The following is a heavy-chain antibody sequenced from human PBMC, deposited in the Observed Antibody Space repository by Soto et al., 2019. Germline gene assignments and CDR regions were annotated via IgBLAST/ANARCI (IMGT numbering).Heavy chain of an antibody. CDR1: GFTFSSYS. J-gene: IGHJ4*02. CDR2: ISSSSSTI. D-gene: IGHD3-22*01. Sequence: EVQLVESGGGLVQPGGSLRLSCAAFGFTFSSYSMNWVRQAPGKGLEWVSYISSSSSTIYYADSVKGRFTISRDNAKNSLYLQMNSLRDEDTAVYYCARDQGYYYDSTFDPHFDYWGQETLVTVSS. V-gene: IGHV3-48*02. CDR3: ARDQGYYYDSTFDPHFDY.